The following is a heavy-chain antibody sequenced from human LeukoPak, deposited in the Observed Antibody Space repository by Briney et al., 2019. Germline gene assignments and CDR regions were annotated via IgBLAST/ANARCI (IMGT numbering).Heavy chain of an antibody. CDR1: GGSISSSSYY. D-gene: IGHD6-13*01. J-gene: IGHJ3*02. Sequence: PSETLSLTCTVSGGSISSSSYYWGWIRQPPGKGLEWIGSIYYSGSTYYNPSLKSRVTISVDTSKNQFSLKLSSVTAADTAVYYCARVPPTENSSSWARVDAFDIWGQGTMVTVSS. V-gene: IGHV4-39*07. CDR3: ARVPPTENSSSWARVDAFDI. CDR2: IYYSGST.